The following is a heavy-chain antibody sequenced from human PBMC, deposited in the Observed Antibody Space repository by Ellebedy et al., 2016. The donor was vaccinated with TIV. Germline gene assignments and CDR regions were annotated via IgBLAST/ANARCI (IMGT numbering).Heavy chain of an antibody. D-gene: IGHD1-26*01. V-gene: IGHV3-33*08. CDR2: IWFDGSIE. CDR3: ARDRIVGATSYGF. J-gene: IGHJ4*02. CDR1: GFIFSDYG. Sequence: GESLKISCAASGFIFSDYGMHWVRHAPGKGLEWVAVIWFDGSIEYYEDSVKGRFTISRDNSRNTLFLQMNSLRVEDTAVYYCARDRIVGATSYGFWGQGALVTVSS.